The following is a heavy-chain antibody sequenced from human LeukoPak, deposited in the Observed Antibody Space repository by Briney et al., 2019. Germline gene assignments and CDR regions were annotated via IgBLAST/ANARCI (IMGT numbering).Heavy chain of an antibody. CDR2: TNHSGST. D-gene: IGHD3-22*01. Sequence: SETLSLTCAVYGGSFSGYYWSWIRQPPGKGLEWIGETNHSGSTNYNPSLKSRVTISVDTSKNQFSLKLSSVTAADTAVYYCARGFSYYYDSSGYLWGQGTLVTVSS. CDR1: GGSFSGYY. V-gene: IGHV4-34*01. J-gene: IGHJ5*02. CDR3: ARGFSYYYDSSGYL.